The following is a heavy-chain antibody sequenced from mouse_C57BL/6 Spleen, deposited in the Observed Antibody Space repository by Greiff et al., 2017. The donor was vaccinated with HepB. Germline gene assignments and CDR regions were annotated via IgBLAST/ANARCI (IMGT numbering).Heavy chain of an antibody. D-gene: IGHD2-2*01. CDR1: GYTFTSYW. Sequence: VQLKQPGAELVKPGASVKMSCKASGYTFTSYWITWVKQRPGQGLEWIGDIYPGSGSTNYNEKFKSKATLTVDTSSSTAYMQLSSLTSEDSAVYYCARGYDKDAMDYWGQGTSVTVSS. CDR3: ARGYDKDAMDY. J-gene: IGHJ4*01. V-gene: IGHV1-55*01. CDR2: IYPGSGST.